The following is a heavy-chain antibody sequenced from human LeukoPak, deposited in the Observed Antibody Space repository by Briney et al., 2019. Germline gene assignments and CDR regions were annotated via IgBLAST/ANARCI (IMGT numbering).Heavy chain of an antibody. Sequence: ASVKVSCKASGYTFTSYYMHWVRQAPGQGLEWMGIINSSGGSTSYAQKFQGRVTMTRDTSTSTVYMELSSLRSEDTAVYDCASPIVATSALDYWGQGTLVTVSS. V-gene: IGHV1-46*03. D-gene: IGHD5-12*01. CDR1: GYTFTSYY. CDR2: INSSGGST. J-gene: IGHJ4*02. CDR3: ASPIVATSALDY.